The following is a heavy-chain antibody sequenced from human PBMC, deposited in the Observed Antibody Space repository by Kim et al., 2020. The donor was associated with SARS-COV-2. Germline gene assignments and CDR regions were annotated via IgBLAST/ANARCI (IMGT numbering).Heavy chain of an antibody. CDR2: IYSGGST. J-gene: IGHJ4*02. V-gene: IGHV3-53*01. CDR3: ARALISSSPLFY. CDR1: GFTVSSNY. Sequence: GGSLRLSCAASGFTVSSNYMSWVRQAPGKGLEWVSVIYSGGSTYYADSVKGRFTISRDNSKNTLYLQMNSLRAEDTAVYYCARALISSSPLFYWGQGTLVTVSS. D-gene: IGHD6-6*01.